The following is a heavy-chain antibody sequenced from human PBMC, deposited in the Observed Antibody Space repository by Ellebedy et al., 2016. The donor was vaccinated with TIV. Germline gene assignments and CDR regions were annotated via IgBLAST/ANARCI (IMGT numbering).Heavy chain of an antibody. J-gene: IGHJ5*02. CDR3: ARDAYRQREWWFDP. CDR1: GFSLSDYA. CDR2: ISGTSATI. D-gene: IGHD3-3*01. Sequence: GESLKISCVASGFSLSDYAMNWVRQAPGKGLEWISYISGTSATIFYSDSVKGRFIVSRHDAINSLFLLMENLRAEDTATYYCARDAYRQREWWFDPWGQGTLVTVSS. V-gene: IGHV3-48*04.